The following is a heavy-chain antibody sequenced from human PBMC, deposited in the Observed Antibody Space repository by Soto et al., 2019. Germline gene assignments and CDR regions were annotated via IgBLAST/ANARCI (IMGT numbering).Heavy chain of an antibody. D-gene: IGHD1-1*01. J-gene: IGHJ4*02. Sequence: QVQLVESGGGVVQPGRSLRLSCEASGFTFRDYAMHWVRQAPGKGLEWVAAIPSDGSAQHYADSVKGRFSISRDNSKNTLSLPMHSLGPEDAALYYCARAVAGQVRSAWTWLDYWGQGTLVTVSS. V-gene: IGHV3-30-3*01. CDR2: IPSDGSAQ. CDR3: ARAVAGQVRSAWTWLDY. CDR1: GFTFRDYA.